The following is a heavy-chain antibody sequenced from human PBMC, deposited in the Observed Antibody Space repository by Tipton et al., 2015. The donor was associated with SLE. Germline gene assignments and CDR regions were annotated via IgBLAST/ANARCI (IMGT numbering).Heavy chain of an antibody. CDR3: ARELMVVRGLSRRDAFDI. J-gene: IGHJ3*02. D-gene: IGHD3-10*01. CDR2: INHSGST. CDR1: GGPLSGYF. Sequence: TLSLTCSVYGGPLSGYFLSWVRQSPGKGLEWIAEINHSGSTSYNPALKNRVTISVDASISQFSLNLSSVTAADTAVYYCARELMVVRGLSRRDAFDIWGQGAMVTVSS. V-gene: IGHV4-34*01.